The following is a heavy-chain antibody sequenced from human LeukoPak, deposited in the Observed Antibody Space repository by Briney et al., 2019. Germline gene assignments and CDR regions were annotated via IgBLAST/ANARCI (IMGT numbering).Heavy chain of an antibody. J-gene: IGHJ3*02. D-gene: IGHD5-18*01. CDR2: IYYSGST. CDR3: ARPGGYSSKDAFDI. CDR1: GGSFSSYY. Sequence: SETLSLTCTVSGGSFSSYYRSWIRQPPGKGLAWIGYIYYSGSTNYNPSLKSRVTISVDTSKNQFSLKLSSVTAADTAVYYCARPGGYSSKDAFDIRGQGTMVTVSS. V-gene: IGHV4-59*08.